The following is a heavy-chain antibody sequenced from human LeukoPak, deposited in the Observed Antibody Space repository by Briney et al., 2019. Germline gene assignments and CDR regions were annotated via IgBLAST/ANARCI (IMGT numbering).Heavy chain of an antibody. CDR1: GFTFSSYW. J-gene: IGHJ5*02. Sequence: GGSLRLSCAASGFTFSSYWMHWVRQAPGKGLVWVSRINSDGSSTSYADSVKGRFTISRDNAKNTLYLQMNSLRAEDTAVYYCARGCGVAAAGNNWFDPWGQGTLVTVSS. CDR2: INSDGSST. CDR3: ARGCGVAAAGNNWFDP. V-gene: IGHV3-74*01. D-gene: IGHD6-13*01.